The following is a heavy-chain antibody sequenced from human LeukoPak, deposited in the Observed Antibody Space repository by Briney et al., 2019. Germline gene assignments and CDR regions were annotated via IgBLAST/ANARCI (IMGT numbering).Heavy chain of an antibody. J-gene: IGHJ2*01. CDR3: AKDRTVGASYWYFDL. Sequence: GGSLRLSCVGSGFTIRSHAMSWVRQAPEKGLEFVSGIYENGGTTYYADSVKGRFSISRDNSKNTLFLHMNTLRAEDTAIYYCAKDRTVGASYWYFDLWGRGTLVTVSS. CDR1: GFTIRSHA. CDR2: IYENGGTT. D-gene: IGHD1-26*01. V-gene: IGHV3-23*01.